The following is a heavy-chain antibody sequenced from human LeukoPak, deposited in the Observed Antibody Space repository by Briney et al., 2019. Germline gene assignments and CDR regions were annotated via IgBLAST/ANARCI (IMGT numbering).Heavy chain of an antibody. Sequence: ASVKVSCKASGYTFTSYYMHWVRQAPGQGLEWMGIINPSGGSTSYAQKFQGRVTMTRDTSTSTVYMELGSLRSEDTAVYYCARDRRKRPRLTIFGVVLPPYGMDVWGQGTTVTVSS. CDR1: GYTFTSYY. CDR3: ARDRRKRPRLTIFGVVLPPYGMDV. D-gene: IGHD3-3*01. J-gene: IGHJ6*02. V-gene: IGHV1-46*01. CDR2: INPSGGST.